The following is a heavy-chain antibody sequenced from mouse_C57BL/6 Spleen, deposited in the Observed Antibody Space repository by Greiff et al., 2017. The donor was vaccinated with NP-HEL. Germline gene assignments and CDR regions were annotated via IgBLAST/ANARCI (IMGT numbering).Heavy chain of an antibody. Sequence: QVQLQQSGAELARPGASVKLSCKASGYTFTSYGISWVKQSTGQGLEWIGEIYPRSGNPYSTAKFTGKATLTADQSSSTAYMELRSLTSEDSAVYFCARSGDWEARGFAYGGQGTLVTVSA. J-gene: IGHJ3*01. CDR3: ARSGDWEARGFAY. D-gene: IGHD4-1*01. CDR2: IYPRSGNP. V-gene: IGHV1-81*01. CDR1: GYTFTSYG.